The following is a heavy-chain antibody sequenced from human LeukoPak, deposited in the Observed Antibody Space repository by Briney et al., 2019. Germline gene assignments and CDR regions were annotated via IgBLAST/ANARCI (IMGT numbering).Heavy chain of an antibody. J-gene: IGHJ4*02. V-gene: IGHV3-21*01. CDR3: ASNDYRDEGIDS. CDR2: ISYSGPHM. Sequence: GGSLRLSCAASGFTVSSNYMSWVRQAPGKGLEWVSSISYSGPHMFYADSVRGRFTISRDNAENSLFLQMNSLRAEDTAVYFCASNDYRDEGIDSWGQGTLVTVSS. CDR1: GFTVSSNY. D-gene: IGHD4-17*01.